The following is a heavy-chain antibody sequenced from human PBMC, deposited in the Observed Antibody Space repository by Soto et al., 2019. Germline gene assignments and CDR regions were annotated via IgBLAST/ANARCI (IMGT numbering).Heavy chain of an antibody. J-gene: IGHJ4*02. CDR3: ARASLSLVLPALFDY. CDR2: ISSSSSYI. V-gene: IGHV3-21*01. D-gene: IGHD2-2*01. Sequence: PGGSLSLSCAASGFTFSSYSMNWVRQAPGKGLEWVSSISSSSSYIYYADSVKGRFTISRDNAKNSLYLQMNSLRAEDTAVYYCARASLSLVLPALFDYWGEGTLATVSS. CDR1: GFTFSSYS.